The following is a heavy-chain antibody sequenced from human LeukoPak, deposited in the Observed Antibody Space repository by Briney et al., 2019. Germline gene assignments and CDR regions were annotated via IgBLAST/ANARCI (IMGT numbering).Heavy chain of an antibody. V-gene: IGHV3-48*03. J-gene: IGHJ4*02. D-gene: IGHD4-23*01. CDR2: ISRGGSDI. CDR1: GFTSSNYE. CDR3: ARAQLLRLENFLDY. Sequence: GGSLRLSCAASGFTSSNYEMNWVRQAPGQGLEWVSYISRGGSDIYYADSVKGRFTISSDNAKNSVYLQMNSLRAEDTAVYYCARAQLLRLENFLDYWGQGTLVTVSS.